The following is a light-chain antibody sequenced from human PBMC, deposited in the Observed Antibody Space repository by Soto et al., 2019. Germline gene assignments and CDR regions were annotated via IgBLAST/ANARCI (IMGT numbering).Light chain of an antibody. Sequence: QSALTHPPSPSGSPGQSVTIACTGTSSDVGGYNYVSWYQQHPGKAPKLMIYEVSKRPSGVPDRFSGSKSGNTASLTVSGLQPEDEADYYCSSYAGSNNSVFGTGTKVTVL. CDR2: EVS. CDR1: SSDVGGYNY. CDR3: SSYAGSNNSV. J-gene: IGLJ1*01. V-gene: IGLV2-8*01.